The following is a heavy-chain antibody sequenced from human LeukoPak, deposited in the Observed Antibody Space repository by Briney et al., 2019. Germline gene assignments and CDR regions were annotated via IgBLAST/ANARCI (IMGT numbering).Heavy chain of an antibody. V-gene: IGHV4-30-4*08. CDR2: IYYSGST. CDR1: GGSISSGAYY. Sequence: SETLSLTCTVSGGSISSGAYYWSWIRQPPGKGLEWIGYIYYSGSTYYNPSLKSRVTISVDTSKNQFSLKLSSVTAADTAVYYCASGPSFITIFYWGQGTLVTVSS. J-gene: IGHJ4*02. D-gene: IGHD3-3*01. CDR3: ASGPSFITIFY.